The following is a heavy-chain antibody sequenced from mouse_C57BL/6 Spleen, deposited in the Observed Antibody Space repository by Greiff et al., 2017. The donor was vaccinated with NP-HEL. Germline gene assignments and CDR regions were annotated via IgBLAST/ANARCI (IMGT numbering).Heavy chain of an antibody. J-gene: IGHJ2*01. Sequence: EVQLQQSGPELVKPGASVQISCKASGYTFTDYYMNWVKQSHGKSLEWIGDINPNNGGTSYNQKFKGKATLTVDKSSSTAYMELRSLTSEDSAVYYCARPGRGYFDYWGQGTTLTVSS. CDR1: GYTFTDYY. CDR3: ARPGRGYFDY. CDR2: INPNNGGT. V-gene: IGHV1-26*01.